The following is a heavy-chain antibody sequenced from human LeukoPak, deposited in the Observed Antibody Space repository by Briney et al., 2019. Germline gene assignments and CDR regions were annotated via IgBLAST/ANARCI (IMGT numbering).Heavy chain of an antibody. CDR3: IAERGYCYYY. D-gene: IGHD2-2*03. CDR2: IKSKTDGGTI. CDR1: GFTVSSNY. J-gene: IGHJ4*02. Sequence: GGSLRLSCEASGFTVSSNYMSWVRQAPGKGLEWVGRIKSKTDGGTIEYAAPVQGRFTISRDDSKNTLYLQMNSLKMEDTAVYYCIAERGYCYYYWGQGTVVTVSS. V-gene: IGHV3-15*01.